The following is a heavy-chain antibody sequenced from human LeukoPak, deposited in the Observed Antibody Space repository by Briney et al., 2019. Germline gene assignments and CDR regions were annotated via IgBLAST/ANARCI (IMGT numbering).Heavy chain of an antibody. CDR1: GFIFSIYG. J-gene: IGHJ4*02. Sequence: GGSLRLSCAASGFIFSIYGIHWVRQAPGKGLEWVAVIWYDGSNKYYADSVKGRFTISRDNSKNTLSLQMNSLRAEDTAVYYCARDWGSGYYDYWGQGTLVTVSS. CDR2: IWYDGSNK. CDR3: ARDWGSGYYDY. D-gene: IGHD3-22*01. V-gene: IGHV3-33*01.